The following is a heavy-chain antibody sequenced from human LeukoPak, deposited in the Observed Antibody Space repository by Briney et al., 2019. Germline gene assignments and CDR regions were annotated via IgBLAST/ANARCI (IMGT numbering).Heavy chain of an antibody. J-gene: IGHJ6*02. Sequence: AGGSLRLSCAASGFTFSSYWMHWVRQAPGKGLVWVSRINSDGSSTSYADSVKGRFTISRDNAKNTLYLQMNSLRAEDTAVYYCARPPGSYSYYYYYGMDVWGQGTTVTVSS. CDR3: ARPPGSYSYYYYYGMDV. D-gene: IGHD3-10*01. CDR2: INSDGSST. V-gene: IGHV3-74*01. CDR1: GFTFSSYW.